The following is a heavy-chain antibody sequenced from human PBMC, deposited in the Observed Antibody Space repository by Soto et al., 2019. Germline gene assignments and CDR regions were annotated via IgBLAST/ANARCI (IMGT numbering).Heavy chain of an antibody. CDR3: AADLTDWGAYAFDN. J-gene: IGHJ4*02. V-gene: IGHV3-23*01. CDR1: GFTFSSYA. CDR2: ISGSGGST. D-gene: IGHD3-16*01. Sequence: GGSLRLSCAASGFTFSSYAMSWVRQAPGKGLEWVSAISGSGGSTYYADSVKGRFTISRDNSKNTLYLQMNSLRAEDTAVYYCAADLTDWGAYAFDNWGQGILVNVSS.